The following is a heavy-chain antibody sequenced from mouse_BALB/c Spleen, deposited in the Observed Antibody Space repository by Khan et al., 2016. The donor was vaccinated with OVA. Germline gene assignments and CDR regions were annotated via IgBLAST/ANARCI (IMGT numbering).Heavy chain of an antibody. V-gene: IGHV3-2*02. CDR2: ISYSGST. CDR1: GYSITSGYG. CDR3: ARTARIKY. J-gene: IGHJ2*01. Sequence: EVELVESGPGLVKPSQSLSLTCTVTGYSITSGYGWNWIRQFPGNKLGWMGYISYSGSTNYNPSLKSRISITRDTSKNQFFLQLNSVTTEDTATYYCARTARIKYWGQGTTRTVSS. D-gene: IGHD1-2*01.